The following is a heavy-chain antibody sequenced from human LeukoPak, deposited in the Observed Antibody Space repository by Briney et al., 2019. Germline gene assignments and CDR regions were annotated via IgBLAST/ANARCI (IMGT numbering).Heavy chain of an antibody. CDR1: GYTFTTYG. Sequence: ASVKVSCKASGYTFTTYGISWVRQAPGQGLEWMGWISAYNGNTNYAQKLQGRVTMTTDTSTSTAYMELRSLRSDDTAVYYCARESSGTQKGDDAFDIWGQGTMVTVSS. D-gene: IGHD1-26*01. CDR3: ARESSGTQKGDDAFDI. V-gene: IGHV1-18*01. J-gene: IGHJ3*02. CDR2: ISAYNGNT.